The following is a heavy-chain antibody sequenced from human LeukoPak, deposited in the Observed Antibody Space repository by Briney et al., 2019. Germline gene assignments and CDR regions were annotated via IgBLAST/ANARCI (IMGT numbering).Heavy chain of an antibody. Sequence: PGGSLRLSCAPSGFIYKRALTSSVRQAPGKGLEWVGRIKSKTDGGTTDYAAPVKGRFTISRDDSKNTLYLQMNSLKTEDTAVYDCTTAHWKHRLSIDYWGQGTLVTVSS. CDR1: GFIYKRAL. J-gene: IGHJ4*02. V-gene: IGHV3-15*01. CDR2: IKSKTDGGTT. D-gene: IGHD1-1*01. CDR3: TTAHWKHRLSIDY.